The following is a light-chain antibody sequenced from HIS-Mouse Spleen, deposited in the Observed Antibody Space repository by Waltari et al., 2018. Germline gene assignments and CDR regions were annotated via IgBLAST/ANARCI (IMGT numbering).Light chain of an antibody. J-gene: IGLJ2*01. V-gene: IGLV3-10*01. CDR2: EDS. Sequence: SYELTQPPSVSVSPGQTARITCSGDALPKKYAYWYQQKSGQAPVLVIYEDSKRPPGLPERFSGSSSGTMPTLTISGAQVEDEADYYCYSTDSSGNHRVFGGGTKLTVL. CDR1: ALPKKY. CDR3: YSTDSSGNHRV.